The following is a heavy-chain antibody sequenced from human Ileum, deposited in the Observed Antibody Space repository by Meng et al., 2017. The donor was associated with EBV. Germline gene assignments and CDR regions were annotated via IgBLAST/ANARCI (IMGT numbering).Heavy chain of an antibody. CDR1: GYTFTDYA. D-gene: IGHD6-19*01. J-gene: IGHJ1*01. CDR3: SRTFSSGWETGYFQH. V-gene: IGHV1-18*01. Sequence: QGQLVQSGAEVKKPGASVKVSCKASGYTFTDYAISWVRQAPGQGLEWMGWISAYNGKTNFAQTFQGRVTMTIDTSTSTAYMELESLASDDTAVYYCSRTFSSGWETGYFQHWGQGTLVTVSS. CDR2: ISAYNGKT.